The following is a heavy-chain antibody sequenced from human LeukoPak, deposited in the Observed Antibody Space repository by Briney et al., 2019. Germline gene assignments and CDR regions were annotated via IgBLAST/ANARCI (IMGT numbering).Heavy chain of an antibody. CDR2: ISGSGGST. V-gene: IGHV3-23*01. J-gene: IGHJ4*02. CDR1: RFTVSSNY. CDR3: AKSLIAAAGTGYFDY. Sequence: GGSLRLSCAASRFTVSSNYMSWVRQAPGKGLEWVSAISGSGGSTYYADSVKGRFTISRDNSKNTLNLQMNSLRAEDTAVYYCAKSLIAAAGTGYFDYWGQGTLVTVSS. D-gene: IGHD6-13*01.